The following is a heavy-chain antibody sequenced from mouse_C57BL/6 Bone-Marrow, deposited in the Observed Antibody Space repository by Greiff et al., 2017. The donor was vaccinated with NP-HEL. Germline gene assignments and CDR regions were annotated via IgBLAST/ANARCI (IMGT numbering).Heavy chain of an antibody. CDR2: ISDDGSYT. D-gene: IGHD2-4*01. Sequence: EVQLQESGGGLVKPGGSLKLSCAASGFTFSSYALSWVRQTPEKRLEWVATISDDGSYTYYPDNVKGRFTISRDNAKNNLYLQMSHLKSEDTAMYYCARDMISYAMDYWGQGTSVTVSS. J-gene: IGHJ4*01. CDR1: GFTFSSYA. CDR3: ARDMISYAMDY. V-gene: IGHV5-4*01.